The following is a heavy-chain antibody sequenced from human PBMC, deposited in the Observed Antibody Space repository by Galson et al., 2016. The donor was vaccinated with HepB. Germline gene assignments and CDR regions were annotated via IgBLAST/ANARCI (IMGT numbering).Heavy chain of an antibody. CDR1: GFTFSTYS. D-gene: IGHD2-21*02. CDR3: ARADDCFGDWPQKYYLDP. J-gene: IGHJ5*02. Sequence: SLRLSCAASGFTFSTYSMDWVRLAPGKGLEWVSSTDSTSRYIYYADSVRGRFTISRDNAQKSLYLQMNSLRAEDTAVYYCARADDCFGDWPQKYYLDPWGRGTLVTVSS. CDR2: TDSTSRYI. V-gene: IGHV3-21*04.